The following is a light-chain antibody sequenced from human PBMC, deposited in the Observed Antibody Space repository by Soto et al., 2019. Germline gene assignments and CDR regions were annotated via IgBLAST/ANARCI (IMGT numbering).Light chain of an antibody. CDR2: DAS. V-gene: IGKV3-11*01. J-gene: IGKJ5*01. Sequence: IVSTHSPATLSLSPGESATLSCRASQSVSSYLAWYQQKPGQAPRLLIYDASNRATGIPARFSGSGSGTDFTLTISSLEPEDFVVYYCQQRSNWPTFGQGTRLEIK. CDR1: QSVSSY. CDR3: QQRSNWPT.